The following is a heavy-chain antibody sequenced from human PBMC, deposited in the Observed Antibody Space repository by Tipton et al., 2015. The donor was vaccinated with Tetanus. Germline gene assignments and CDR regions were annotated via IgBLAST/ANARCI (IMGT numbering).Heavy chain of an antibody. CDR2: IYYSGTT. CDR3: ARANNDFPKKGPFDS. D-gene: IGHD3-3*01. CDR1: GGPVSSSNW. J-gene: IGHJ4*02. V-gene: IGHV4-4*02. Sequence: TLSLTCDVSGGPVSSSNWWSWVRQAPGKGLEWIGEIYYSGTTNYSLKSRITVSQDTSKNQFSLRLTSVTAADTAVYYCARANNDFPKKGPFDSWGQGSLVIVSS.